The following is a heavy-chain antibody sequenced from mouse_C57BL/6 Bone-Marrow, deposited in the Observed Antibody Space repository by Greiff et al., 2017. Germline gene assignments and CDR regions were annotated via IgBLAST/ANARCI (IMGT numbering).Heavy chain of an antibody. J-gene: IGHJ4*01. CDR1: GYTFTSYW. Sequence: QVQLQQPGAELVMPGASVKLSCKASGYTFTSYWMHWVKQRPGQGLEWIGEIDPSDSYTNYNQKFKGKSTLTVDKSSSTAYMQLSSLTSEDSAVYYCARSRGYDEGSYYAMDYWGQGTSVTVSS. CDR3: ARSRGYDEGSYYAMDY. D-gene: IGHD2-2*01. V-gene: IGHV1-69*01. CDR2: IDPSDSYT.